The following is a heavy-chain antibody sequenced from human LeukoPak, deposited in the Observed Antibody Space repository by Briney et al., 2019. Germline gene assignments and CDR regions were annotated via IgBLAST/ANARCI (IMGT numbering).Heavy chain of an antibody. CDR2: MNPNSGNT. D-gene: IGHD1-26*01. J-gene: IGHJ5*02. CDR1: GYTFTSYD. Sequence: ASVKVSCKASGYTFTSYDINWVRQATGQGLEWMGWMNPNSGNTGYAQKFQGRVTITRNTSISTAYMELSSLRSEDTAVYYCARDSGSYYGRDNWFDPWGQGTLVTVSS. CDR3: ARDSGSYYGRDNWFDP. V-gene: IGHV1-8*03.